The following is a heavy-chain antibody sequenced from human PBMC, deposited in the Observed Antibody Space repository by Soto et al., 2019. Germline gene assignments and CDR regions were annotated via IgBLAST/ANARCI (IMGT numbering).Heavy chain of an antibody. J-gene: IGHJ4*02. CDR1: GFSLRGYS. V-gene: IGHV3-48*02. Sequence: EVQLVESGGGLVQPGGSLRLSCAASGFSLRGYSMSWVRQAPGKGLEWVSYISGTGSSIYADSVKGRFTISRDNAKNSVYLQMNSLGDDDTAVYYCARGAGYGDYGGYWGQGTLVTDSS. D-gene: IGHD4-17*01. CDR3: ARGAGYGDYGGY. CDR2: ISGTGSSI.